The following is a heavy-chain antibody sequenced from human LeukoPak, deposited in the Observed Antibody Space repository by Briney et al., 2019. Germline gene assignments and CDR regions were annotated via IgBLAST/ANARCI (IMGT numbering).Heavy chain of an antibody. CDR2: ISGSGDST. Sequence: GGSLRLSCAASGFTFSSYAMSWVRQAPGKGLEWLSGISGSGDSTYYADSVKGRFTISRDNSKNTLYLQMHSLRAEDTAVYYCAKDETMVRGGSRPYWGQGTPVTVSS. CDR1: GFTFSSYA. CDR3: AKDETMVRGGSRPY. V-gene: IGHV3-23*01. J-gene: IGHJ4*02. D-gene: IGHD3-10*01.